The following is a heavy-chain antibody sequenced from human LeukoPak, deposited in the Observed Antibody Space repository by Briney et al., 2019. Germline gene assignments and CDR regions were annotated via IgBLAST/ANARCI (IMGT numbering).Heavy chain of an antibody. D-gene: IGHD1-1*01. J-gene: IGHJ4*02. CDR1: VFTFSSHS. V-gene: IGHV3-48*01. Sequence: GGSLTLSCAASVFTFSSHSMNWARQAPGKGVEWISYTCPNGVTINYADSVKGRFTMSRDNAKNSLYLQMNSLRVEDTGVYFCARDHRYAQDFWGQGTLVTVSS. CDR3: ARDHRYAQDF. CDR2: TCPNGVTI.